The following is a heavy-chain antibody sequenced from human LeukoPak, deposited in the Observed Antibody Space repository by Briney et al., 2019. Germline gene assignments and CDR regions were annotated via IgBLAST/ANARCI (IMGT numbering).Heavy chain of an antibody. Sequence: GGSLRLSCAGSGFTFSSYPMTWVRQAPGKGLDWVSTIDTSGSTDYADSVKGRFTVSRDNSKNTLYLQMNSLRAEDTAVYFCAKYSRPSSRVFDYWGQGTLATVSP. CDR1: GFTFSSYP. V-gene: IGHV3-23*01. CDR2: IDTSGST. D-gene: IGHD6-13*01. J-gene: IGHJ4*02. CDR3: AKYSRPSSRVFDY.